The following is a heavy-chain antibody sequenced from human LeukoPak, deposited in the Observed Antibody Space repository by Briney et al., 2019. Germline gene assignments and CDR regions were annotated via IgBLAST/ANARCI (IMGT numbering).Heavy chain of an antibody. CDR3: ATAHSSGWYGDRFDY. CDR2: IYNSGNT. V-gene: IGHV4-59*01. CDR1: GGSINSYY. J-gene: IGHJ4*02. Sequence: SETLSLTCTVSGGSINSYYWTWIRQPPGKGLEWIGNIYNSGNTNYNPSLKSRVTISVDTSKNQFSLKLSSVTAADTAVYYCATAHSSGWYGDRFDYWGQGALVTVSS. D-gene: IGHD6-19*01.